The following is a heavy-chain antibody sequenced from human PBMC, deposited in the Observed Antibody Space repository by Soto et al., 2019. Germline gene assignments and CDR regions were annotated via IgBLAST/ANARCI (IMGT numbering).Heavy chain of an antibody. Sequence: KECRDAIESSTRSWVRQATGRGLEWMGRFIPLLGVANYAQKFQGRVTITADKSTSTAYMELSSLRSEDTAVYYCASEDYGDFSVSWYFDLRGRGTLVTVSS. CDR3: ASEDYGDFSVSWYFDL. D-gene: IGHD4-17*01. CDR2: FIPLLGVA. CDR1: RDAIESST. V-gene: IGHV1-69*02. J-gene: IGHJ2*01.